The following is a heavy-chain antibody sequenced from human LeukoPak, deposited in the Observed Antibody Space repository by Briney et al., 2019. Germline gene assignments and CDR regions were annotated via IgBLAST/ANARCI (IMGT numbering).Heavy chain of an antibody. V-gene: IGHV4-59*01. J-gene: IGHJ4*02. Sequence: SETLSLTCTVSGGSISSYYWSWIRQPPGKGLEWIGYIYYSGSTNYNPSLKSRVTISVDTSKNQFSLKLSSVTAADTAVYYCASQGYDILTGYYGFDYWGQGTLVTVFS. D-gene: IGHD3-9*01. CDR1: GGSISSYY. CDR3: ASQGYDILTGYYGFDY. CDR2: IYYSGST.